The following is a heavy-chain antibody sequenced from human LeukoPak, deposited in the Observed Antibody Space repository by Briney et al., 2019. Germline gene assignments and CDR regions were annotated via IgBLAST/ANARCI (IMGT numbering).Heavy chain of an antibody. CDR2: ISYDGSNK. D-gene: IGHD3-9*01. Sequence: GRSLRLSCAASGFTFSSYAMHWVRQAPGKGLEWVAVISYDGSNKYYADSVKGRFTISRDNSKNTLYLQMNSLRAEDTAVYYCAREPYYDILTYYYYYYGMDVWGQGTTVTVSS. CDR3: AREPYYDILTYYYYYYGMDV. CDR1: GFTFSSYA. J-gene: IGHJ6*02. V-gene: IGHV3-30*04.